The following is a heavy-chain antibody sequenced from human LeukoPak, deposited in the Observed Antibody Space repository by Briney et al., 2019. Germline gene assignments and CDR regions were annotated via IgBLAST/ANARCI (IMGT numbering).Heavy chain of an antibody. CDR2: IKQDGSEK. V-gene: IGHV3-7*01. CDR3: ARVCTILSRRVAAAQFDY. D-gene: IGHD3-9*01. Sequence: GGSLRLSCAASGFTFSSYWMSWVRQAPGKGLEWVANIKQDGSEKYYVDSVKGRFTISRDNAKNSLYLQMNSLRAEDTAVYYCARVCTILSRRVAAAQFDYWGQGTLVTVSS. J-gene: IGHJ4*02. CDR1: GFTFSSYW.